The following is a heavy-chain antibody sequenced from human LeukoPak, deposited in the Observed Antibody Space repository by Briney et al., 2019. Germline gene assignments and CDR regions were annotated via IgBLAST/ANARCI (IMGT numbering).Heavy chain of an antibody. J-gene: IGHJ6*02. CDR2: INHSGST. V-gene: IGHV4-34*01. CDR3: ARGLGSTSAPGMDV. Sequence: SETLSLTCAVYGGSFSGYYWSWIRQPPGKGLEWIGEINHSGSTNYNPSLKSRVAISVDTSKNQFSLKLSSVTAADTAVYYCARGLGSTSAPGMDVWGQGTTVTVSS. D-gene: IGHD2-2*01. CDR1: GGSFSGYY.